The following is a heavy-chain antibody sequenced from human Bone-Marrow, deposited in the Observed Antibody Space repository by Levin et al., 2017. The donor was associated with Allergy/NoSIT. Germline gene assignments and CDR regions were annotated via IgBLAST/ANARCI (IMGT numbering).Heavy chain of an antibody. J-gene: IGHJ6*02. Sequence: SCTVSGGSISSGDYYWSWIRQPPGKGLEWIGYIYYSGSTYYNPSLKSRVTISVDTSKNQFSLKLSSVTAADTAVYYCARAGAYYDILTGYYIGYGMDVWGQGTTVTVSS. D-gene: IGHD3-9*01. V-gene: IGHV4-30-4*01. CDR3: ARAGAYYDILTGYYIGYGMDV. CDR2: IYYSGST. CDR1: GGSISSGDYY.